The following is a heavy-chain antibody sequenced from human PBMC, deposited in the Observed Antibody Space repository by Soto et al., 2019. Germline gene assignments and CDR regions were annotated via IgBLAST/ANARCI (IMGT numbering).Heavy chain of an antibody. J-gene: IGHJ4*02. D-gene: IGHD2-15*01. CDR1: GGSIYRSGYY. Sequence: SETLSLTCTVSGGSIYRSGYYWGWIRQPPGRGLEWIGNIDYNGVTYSNPSLKSRVTISRDTSKNQFSLKLTSVTAADTALYYCGKVLVGATGHTDSNSWGPGTLVTVSS. CDR3: GKVLVGATGHTDSNS. CDR2: IDYNGVT. V-gene: IGHV4-39*01.